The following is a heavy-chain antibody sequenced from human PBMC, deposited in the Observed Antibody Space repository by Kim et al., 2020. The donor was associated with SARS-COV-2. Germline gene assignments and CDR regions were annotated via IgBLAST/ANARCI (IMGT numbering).Heavy chain of an antibody. Sequence: ASVKVSCKASGYRFNTYTMHWVRQAPGQSLEWMGCIHSSNGDTKYSQKFQDRVTINRDTSATVAYMGLSSLRSEDTAVYYCATVIGSGSYYNAFDIWGPGTMVTVSS. CDR3: ATVIGSGSYYNAFDI. CDR2: IHSSNGDT. J-gene: IGHJ3*02. D-gene: IGHD3-10*01. CDR1: GYRFNTYT. V-gene: IGHV1-3*01.